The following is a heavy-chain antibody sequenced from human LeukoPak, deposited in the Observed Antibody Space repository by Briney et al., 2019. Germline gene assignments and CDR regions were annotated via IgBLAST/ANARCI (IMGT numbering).Heavy chain of an antibody. Sequence: PSETLSLTCTVSGGSINNYSWSWIRQPAGQGLEWIGRIYTRGSTNYNPSLKSRVTMSVDTSKNQFSLKLSSVTAADTAVYYCARGPIVVVVADDAFDIWGQGTMVTVSS. CDR1: GGSINNYS. V-gene: IGHV4-4*07. CDR2: IYTRGST. J-gene: IGHJ3*02. CDR3: ARGPIVVVVADDAFDI. D-gene: IGHD2-15*01.